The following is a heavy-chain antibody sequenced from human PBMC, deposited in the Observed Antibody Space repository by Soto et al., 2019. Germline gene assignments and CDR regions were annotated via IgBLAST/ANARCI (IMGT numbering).Heavy chain of an antibody. Sequence: QLQLQESGPGLVKPSETLSLTCTVSGGSISSSSYYWGWIRQPPGKGLEWIGSIYYSGYTYYNPSLKLRVTISVATSTTQCSLKLSSVTAADTAVYYCARHNGPLYVGYYYDMDVWGQGTTVTVSS. CDR1: GGSISSSSYY. D-gene: IGHD3-16*01. CDR2: IYYSGYT. J-gene: IGHJ6*02. V-gene: IGHV4-39*01. CDR3: ARHNGPLYVGYYYDMDV.